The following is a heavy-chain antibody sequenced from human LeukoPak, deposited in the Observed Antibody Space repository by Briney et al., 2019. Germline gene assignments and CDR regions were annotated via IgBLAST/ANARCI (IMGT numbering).Heavy chain of an antibody. CDR1: GGSISSYY. J-gene: IGHJ4*02. CDR2: IYYSGST. Sequence: NPSETLSLTCTVSGGSISSYYWSWLRQPPGKGLEWIGHIYYSGSTNYNPSLKSRVTISIDTSKNQFSLRLSSVTAADTAVYYCARGAAGYSYGWGQGTLVTVSS. D-gene: IGHD5-18*01. V-gene: IGHV4-59*01. CDR3: ARGAAGYSYG.